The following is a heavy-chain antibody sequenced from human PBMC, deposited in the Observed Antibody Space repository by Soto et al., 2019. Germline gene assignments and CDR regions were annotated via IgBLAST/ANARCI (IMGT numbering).Heavy chain of an antibody. CDR3: ARVRGVNGNPVSLDWFDP. CDR2: IYYSGST. J-gene: IGHJ5*02. Sequence: SETLSLTCTVSGGSISSSSYYWGWIRQPPGKGLEWIGSIYYSGSTYYNPSLKSRVTISVDTSKNQFSLKLSSVTAADTAVYYCARVRGVNGNPVSLDWFDPWGQGTLVTVSS. CDR1: GGSISSSSYY. D-gene: IGHD3-10*01. V-gene: IGHV4-39*01.